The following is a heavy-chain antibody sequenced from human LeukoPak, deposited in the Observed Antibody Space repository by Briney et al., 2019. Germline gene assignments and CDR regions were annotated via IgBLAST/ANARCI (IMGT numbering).Heavy chain of an antibody. D-gene: IGHD1-26*01. V-gene: IGHV3-21*01. Sequence: PGGSLRLSCAASGFTFSSYSMNWVRQAPGKGLEWVSSITSSSTYIYYADSVKGRSTISRDNAKNSLYLQMNSLRAEDTAVYYCARRDFSGNYYVDYWGQGTLVTVSS. CDR3: ARRDFSGNYYVDY. CDR1: GFTFSSYS. J-gene: IGHJ4*02. CDR2: ITSSSTYI.